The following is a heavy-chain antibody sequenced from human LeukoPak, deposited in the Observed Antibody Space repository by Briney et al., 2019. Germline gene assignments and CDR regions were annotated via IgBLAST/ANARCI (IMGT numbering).Heavy chain of an antibody. CDR3: ATERYDFWSGYRD. CDR2: FDPEDGET. J-gene: IGHJ4*02. CDR1: GYTFTGYY. Sequence: ASVKVSCKASGYTFTGYYMHWVRLAPGQGLEWMGGFDPEDGETIYAQKFQGRVTMTEDASTDTAYMELSSLRSEDTAVYYCATERYDFWSGYRDWGQGTLVTVSS. D-gene: IGHD3-3*01. V-gene: IGHV1-24*01.